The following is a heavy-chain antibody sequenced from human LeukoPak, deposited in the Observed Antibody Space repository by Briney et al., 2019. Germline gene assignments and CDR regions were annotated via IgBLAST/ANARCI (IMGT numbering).Heavy chain of an antibody. D-gene: IGHD1-26*01. CDR2: INHNGNVN. CDR1: GFTFSSYW. CDR3: AGLDLVGATNY. J-gene: IGHJ4*02. Sequence: GGSLRLSCAASGFTFSSYWMNWARQAPGKGLEWVASINHNGNVNYYVDSVKGRFTISRDNAKNSLYLQMNSLRAEDTAVYYCAGLDLVGATNYWGQGTLATVSS. V-gene: IGHV3-7*01.